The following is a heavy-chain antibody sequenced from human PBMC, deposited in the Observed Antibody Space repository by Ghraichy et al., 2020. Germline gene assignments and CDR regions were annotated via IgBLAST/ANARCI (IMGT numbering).Heavy chain of an antibody. J-gene: IGHJ4*02. V-gene: IGHV4-4*09. D-gene: IGHD2-15*01. CDR2: IYTSGST. CDR1: GGSISSYY. Sequence: SQTRSLTCTVSGGSISSYYWSWIRQPPGKGLEWIGYIYTSGSTNYNPSLKSRVTISVDTSKNQFSLKLSSVTAADTAVYYCVGSGGSWTLVDYWGQGTLVTVSS. CDR3: VGSGGSWTLVDY.